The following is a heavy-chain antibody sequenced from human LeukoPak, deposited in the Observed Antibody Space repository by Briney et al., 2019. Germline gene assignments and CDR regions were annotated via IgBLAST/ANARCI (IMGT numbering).Heavy chain of an antibody. CDR2: ISSSGSTI. Sequence: GGSLRLSCAASGFTFSSYEMNWVRQAPGKGLEWVSYISSSGSTIYYADSVKGRFTISRDNAKNSLYLQMNSLRAEDTAVYYCTTDGMVRSGGSCRNYYYYYGMDVWGQGTTVTVSS. CDR1: GFTFSSYE. D-gene: IGHD2-15*01. J-gene: IGHJ6*02. CDR3: TTDGMVRSGGSCRNYYYYYGMDV. V-gene: IGHV3-48*03.